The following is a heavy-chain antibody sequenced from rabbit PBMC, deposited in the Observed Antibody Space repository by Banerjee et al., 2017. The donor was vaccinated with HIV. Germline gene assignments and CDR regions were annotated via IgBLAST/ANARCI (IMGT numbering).Heavy chain of an antibody. CDR1: GFSFSNKYV. Sequence: LTCTASGFSFSNKYVMCWVRQAPGKGLEWIGYITYGGSAYYASWVKGRFTISRDNAQNTVSLQMNSLTAADTATYFCARDLAGVTGWNFGLWGPGTLVTVS. V-gene: IGHV1S28*01. CDR3: ARDLAGVTGWNFGL. J-gene: IGHJ4*01. CDR2: ITYGGSA. D-gene: IGHD4-1*01.